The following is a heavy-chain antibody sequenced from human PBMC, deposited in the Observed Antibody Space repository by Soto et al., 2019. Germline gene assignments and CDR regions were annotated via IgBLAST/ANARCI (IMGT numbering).Heavy chain of an antibody. J-gene: IGHJ3*02. V-gene: IGHV3-53*04. CDR1: GFTVSSNY. D-gene: IGHD3-3*01. Sequence: PGGSLRLSCAASGFTVSSNYMSWVRQAPGKGLEWVSIIFSGGSTYYADSVKGRFTISRHNSKNTLYLQMNSLRAEDTAVYYCARDRGPTFDPGHVGAFDIWGQGTMVPVSS. CDR2: IFSGGST. CDR3: ARDRGPTFDPGHVGAFDI.